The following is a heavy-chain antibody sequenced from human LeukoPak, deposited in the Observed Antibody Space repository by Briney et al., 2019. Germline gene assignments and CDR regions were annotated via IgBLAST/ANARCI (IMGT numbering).Heavy chain of an antibody. D-gene: IGHD6-13*01. V-gene: IGHV3-30*02. CDR2: IRYDGSNK. J-gene: IGHJ4*02. CDR1: GFTFSSYG. Sequence: PGGSLRLSCAASGFTFSSYGMHWVRQAPGKGLEWVAFIRYDGSNKYYADSVKGRFTISRDNSKNTLYLQMNSLRAEDTAVYYCAKDHSSSWYGAFDYWGQGTLVTVSS. CDR3: AKDHSSSWYGAFDY.